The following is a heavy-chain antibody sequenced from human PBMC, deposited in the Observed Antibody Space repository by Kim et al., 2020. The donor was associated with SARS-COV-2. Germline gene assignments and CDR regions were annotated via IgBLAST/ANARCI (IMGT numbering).Heavy chain of an antibody. Sequence: ASVKVSCKASGYTFTSYGISWVRQAPGQGLEWMGWISAYNGNTNYAQKLQGRVTMTTDTSTSTAYMELRSLRSDDTAVYYCARDGIAVAGTRSDYYYGMDVWGQGTTVTVSS. CDR2: ISAYNGNT. J-gene: IGHJ6*02. CDR1: GYTFTSYG. CDR3: ARDGIAVAGTRSDYYYGMDV. D-gene: IGHD6-19*01. V-gene: IGHV1-18*04.